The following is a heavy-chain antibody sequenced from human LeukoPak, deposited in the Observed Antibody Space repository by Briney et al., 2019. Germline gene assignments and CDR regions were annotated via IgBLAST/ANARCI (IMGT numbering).Heavy chain of an antibody. CDR3: ARGHRYGFLSGDHYYYYMDV. Sequence: ASVKVSCKASGYTFTGYYMHWVRQAPGQGLEWMGWMNPNSGNTGYAQKFQGRVTMTRNTSISTAYMELSSLRSEDTAVYYCARGHRYGFLSGDHYYYYMDVWGKGTSVTISS. V-gene: IGHV1-8*02. D-gene: IGHD5-18*01. CDR2: MNPNSGNT. J-gene: IGHJ6*03. CDR1: GYTFTGYY.